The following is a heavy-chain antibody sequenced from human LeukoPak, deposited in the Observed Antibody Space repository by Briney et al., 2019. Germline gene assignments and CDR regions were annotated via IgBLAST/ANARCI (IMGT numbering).Heavy chain of an antibody. J-gene: IGHJ4*02. D-gene: IGHD1-26*01. CDR3: ARDSGSGSNDY. CDR1: GYAFTNYA. V-gene: IGHV1-3*01. CDR2: INAASGNT. Sequence: ASVKVSCKASGYAFTNYAMHWLRQAPGQRLEWVGWINAASGNTKYSQRLQGRITITRDTSANTVYMQLSSLRSEDSAVYYCARDSGSGSNDYWGQGTLVTVSS.